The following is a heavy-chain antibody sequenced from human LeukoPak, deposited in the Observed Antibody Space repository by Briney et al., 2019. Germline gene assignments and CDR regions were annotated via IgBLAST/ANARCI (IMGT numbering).Heavy chain of an antibody. CDR2: TSGSGGNT. V-gene: IGHV3-23*01. CDR3: VKGKDLYGALDI. D-gene: IGHD3-16*01. Sequence: GGSLRLSCAASGFSFSTYAMSWVRQAPGKGLEWVSSTSGSGGNTYYADSVKGRFTITRDNSKNTLYLQMDSLRVEDTAVYYCVKGKDLYGALDIWGQGTMVTVSS. CDR1: GFSFSTYA. J-gene: IGHJ3*02.